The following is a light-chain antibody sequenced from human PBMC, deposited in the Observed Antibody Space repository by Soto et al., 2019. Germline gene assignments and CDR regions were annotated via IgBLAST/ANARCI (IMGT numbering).Light chain of an antibody. Sequence: EIMMTQSPATLPVSPGERATLSCRASQSVSSNLAWYQQKPGQAPRLLIYGASTRATGIPARFSGSGSGTEFTLTISSLQSEDFAVYYCQQYNNWPPWTFGQGTKVDIK. CDR3: QQYNNWPPWT. CDR1: QSVSSN. V-gene: IGKV3-15*01. J-gene: IGKJ1*01. CDR2: GAS.